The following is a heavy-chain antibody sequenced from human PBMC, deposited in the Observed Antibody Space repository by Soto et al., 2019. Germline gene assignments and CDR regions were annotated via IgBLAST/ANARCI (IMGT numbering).Heavy chain of an antibody. CDR2: IIPIFGTA. J-gene: IGHJ4*02. CDR3: ARAARYCSGGSCYFDY. CDR1: GGTFSSYA. D-gene: IGHD2-15*01. Sequence: LVKVSCKASGGTFSSYAISWVRQAPGQGLEWMGGIIPIFGTANYAQKFQGRVTITADESTSTAYMELSSLRSEDTAVYYCARAARYCSGGSCYFDYWGQGTLVTVSS. V-gene: IGHV1-69*13.